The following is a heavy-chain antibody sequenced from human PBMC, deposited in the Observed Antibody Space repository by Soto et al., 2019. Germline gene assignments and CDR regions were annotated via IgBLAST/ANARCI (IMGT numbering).Heavy chain of an antibody. V-gene: IGHV1-69*08. D-gene: IGHD7-27*01. CDR1: GGTFSSYT. J-gene: IGHJ6*03. CDR2: IIPILGIA. Sequence: QVQLVQSGAEVKKPGSSVKVSCKASGGTFSSYTISWVRQAPGQGLEWMGRIIPILGIANYEQKFQGRVTITADKSTSTAYMELSSLRSEDTAVYYCARDLEGGHWGYYYMNVWGKGTTVTGSS. CDR3: ARDLEGGHWGYYYMNV.